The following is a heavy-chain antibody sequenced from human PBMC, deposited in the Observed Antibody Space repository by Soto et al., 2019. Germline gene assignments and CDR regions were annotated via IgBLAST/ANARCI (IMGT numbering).Heavy chain of an antibody. CDR1: GFSRYNYA. D-gene: IGHD1-1*01. CDR2: ISLSSANI. Sequence: EVQLVESGGGLVQPGGSLRLSCAASGFSRYNYAMDWVRQAPGQGLELVSYISLSSANIHYADSVRFRFTVSRDNAKDSLFLQMNRLRAWDTAVYYCVRDPSSGNEWGRYVDLWGRGTLVNVSS. CDR3: VRDPSSGNEWGRYVDL. J-gene: IGHJ2*01. V-gene: IGHV3-48*01.